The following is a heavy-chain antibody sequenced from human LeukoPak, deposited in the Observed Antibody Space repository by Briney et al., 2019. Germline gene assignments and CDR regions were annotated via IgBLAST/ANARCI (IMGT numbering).Heavy chain of an antibody. J-gene: IGHJ6*02. V-gene: IGHV1-69*04. CDR1: GGTFTSDT. Sequence: GASVKVSCKATGGTFTSDTFSWVRQAPGQGLEWVGRIIPILNVATYAQKFRGRVTITADKSTTTAHMELSSLRSEDTAVYYCAREKMGDYYGMDVWGQGTTVTVSS. D-gene: IGHD3-16*01. CDR2: IIPILNVA. CDR3: AREKMGDYYGMDV.